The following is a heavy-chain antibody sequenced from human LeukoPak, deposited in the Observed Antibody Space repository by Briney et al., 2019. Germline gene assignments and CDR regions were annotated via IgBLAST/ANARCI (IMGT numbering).Heavy chain of an antibody. CDR3: ARDHGGVAAKFDP. V-gene: IGHV3-30*04. D-gene: IGHD2-15*01. J-gene: IGHJ5*02. CDR2: ISYDGSNK. Sequence: GGSLRLSCAASGFTFSSYAMHWVRQAPGKGLEWVAVISYDGSNKYYADSVKGRFTISRDNSKNTLYLQMNSLRADDTAVYYCARDHGGVAAKFDPWGQGTLVTVSS. CDR1: GFTFSSYA.